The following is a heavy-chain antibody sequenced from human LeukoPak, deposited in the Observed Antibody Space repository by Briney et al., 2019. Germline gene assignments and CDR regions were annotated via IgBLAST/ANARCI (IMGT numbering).Heavy chain of an antibody. D-gene: IGHD3-22*01. Sequence: GRSLRLSCAASGFTLDDYTMHWVRQAPGKGLEWVSLISWDGGSTYYADSVKGRFTISRDNSKNSLYLQMNSLRTEDTALYYCAKDIARYDSERGAFDIWGQGTMVTVSS. CDR2: ISWDGGST. J-gene: IGHJ3*02. CDR1: GFTLDDYT. V-gene: IGHV3-43*01. CDR3: AKDIARYDSERGAFDI.